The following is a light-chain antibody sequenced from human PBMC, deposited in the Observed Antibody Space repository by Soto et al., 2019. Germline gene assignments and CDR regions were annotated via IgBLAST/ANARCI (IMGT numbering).Light chain of an antibody. Sequence: DIVMAHSPDSLAVSLGERATINCKCSRSVLYRSNNKNYLAWYQQKPGQPPKLLIYWASTRESGVPDRFGGSGSGTDFTLTISSLQAEDVAVYYCQQYYSSPLTFGGGTKVAIK. CDR2: WAS. V-gene: IGKV4-1*01. J-gene: IGKJ4*01. CDR3: QQYYSSPLT. CDR1: RSVLYRSNNKNY.